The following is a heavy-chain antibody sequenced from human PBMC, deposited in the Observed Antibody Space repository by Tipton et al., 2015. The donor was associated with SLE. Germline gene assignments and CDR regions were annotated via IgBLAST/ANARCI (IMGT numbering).Heavy chain of an antibody. D-gene: IGHD3-10*01. CDR3: EKDLLLGVGETVAY. CDR2: ISGSGGST. Sequence: SLRLSCAASGFTFSSYAMSWVRQAPGKGLEWVSAISGSGGSTYYADSVKGRFTISRDNSKNTLYLQMNSLRAEDTAVYYCEKDLLLGVGETVAYWGQGPLVTVSS. J-gene: IGHJ4*02. CDR1: GFTFSSYA. V-gene: IGHV3-23*01.